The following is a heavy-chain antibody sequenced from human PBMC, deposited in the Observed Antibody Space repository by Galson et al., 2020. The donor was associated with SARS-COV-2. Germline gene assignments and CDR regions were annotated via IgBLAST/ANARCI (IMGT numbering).Heavy chain of an antibody. V-gene: IGHV4-4*02. J-gene: IGHJ6*02. CDR3: ARDGERGYSGYDYVYYYYGMDF. D-gene: IGHD5-12*01. CDR2: SHHSGST. CDR1: GGYISSSNW. Sequence: SDTLSLTRDVSGGYISSSNWWSGARQPPAKGLEGMGESHHSGSTNHNTSRKRRVTITVDKSKNQFSLKLSSVTAADTAVYYCARDGERGYSGYDYVYYYYGMDFWGQGTTVTVSS.